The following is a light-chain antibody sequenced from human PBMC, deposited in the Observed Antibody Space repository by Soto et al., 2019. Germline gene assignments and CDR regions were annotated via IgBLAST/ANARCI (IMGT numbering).Light chain of an antibody. CDR1: QSVSSN. V-gene: IGKV3-15*01. J-gene: IGKJ1*01. CDR3: QQYHNWPPST. Sequence: EIVMTQSPDTLSVSPGERATLSCRASQSVSSNLAWYQQKPGQAPRLLIYGASTRATGIPARFSGIGSGTEFTLTVSSLQSEDFAVYYCQQYHNWPPSTFGQGTKVDIK. CDR2: GAS.